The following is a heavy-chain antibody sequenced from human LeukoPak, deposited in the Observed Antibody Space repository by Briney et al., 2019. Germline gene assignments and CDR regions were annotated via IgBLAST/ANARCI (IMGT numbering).Heavy chain of an antibody. J-gene: IGHJ4*02. Sequence: SETLSLTCTVSGGSISSYYWSWIRQPPGKGLEWIGYICYSGSTNYNPSLKSRATISVDTSKNQFSLKLSSVTAADTAVYYCASGETAVADYWGQGTLVTVSS. V-gene: IGHV4-59*01. CDR2: ICYSGST. CDR3: ASGETAVADY. D-gene: IGHD6-19*01. CDR1: GGSISSYY.